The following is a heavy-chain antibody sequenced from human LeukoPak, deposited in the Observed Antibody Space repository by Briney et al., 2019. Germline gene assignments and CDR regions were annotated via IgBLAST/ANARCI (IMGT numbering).Heavy chain of an antibody. Sequence: PSETLSLTCAVYGGSFSGYYWSWIRQPPGKGLEWIGYIYYSGSTNYNPSLKSRVTISVDTSKNQFSLKLSSVTAADTAVYYCARVLPAIVVPDYWGQGTLVTVSS. CDR1: GGSFSGYY. D-gene: IGHD2-21*01. CDR2: IYYSGST. V-gene: IGHV4-59*01. CDR3: ARVLPAIVVPDY. J-gene: IGHJ4*02.